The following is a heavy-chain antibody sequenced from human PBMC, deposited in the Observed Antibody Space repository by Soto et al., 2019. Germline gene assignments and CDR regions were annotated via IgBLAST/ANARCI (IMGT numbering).Heavy chain of an antibody. CDR1: GFSLSTSGVG. D-gene: IGHD6-6*01. J-gene: IGHJ4*02. CDR2: IYWNDDK. CDR3: AQGNERYSSSSSDY. Sequence: SGPTLVNPTQTITLTCTFSGFSLSTSGVGVGWIRQPPGKALEWLALIYWNDDKRYSPSLKSRLTITKDTSKNQVVLTMTNMDPVDTATYYCAQGNERYSSSSSDYWGQGTLVTVSS. V-gene: IGHV2-5*01.